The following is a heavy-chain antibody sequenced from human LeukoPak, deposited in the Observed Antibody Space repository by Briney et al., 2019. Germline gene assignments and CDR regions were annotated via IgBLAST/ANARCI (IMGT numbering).Heavy chain of an antibody. CDR2: IYPGDSAT. J-gene: IGHJ5*02. CDR3: ARHHRGDCSGDSCYHNWFDP. CDR1: GYSFTNYW. Sequence: GESLKISCKGSGYSFTNYWLGWVRQMPRKGLEWMGIIYPGDSATRYSPSFQGQVTISADKSISTAYLQWNSLKASDTAMYYCARHHRGDCSGDSCYHNWFDPWGQGTLVTVSS. V-gene: IGHV5-51*01. D-gene: IGHD2-15*01.